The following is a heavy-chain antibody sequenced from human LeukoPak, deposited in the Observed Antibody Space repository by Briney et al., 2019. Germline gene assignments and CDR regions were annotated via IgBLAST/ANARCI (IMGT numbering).Heavy chain of an antibody. D-gene: IGHD1-26*01. CDR1: GFTFSSYA. CDR3: AKGVGEGAFDI. V-gene: IGHV3-23*01. Sequence: PGGSLRLSCAASGFTFSSYAMSWVRQAPGKGLEWVSSISSSGASTYHADSMKGRLPISRDNSKNTLYLQMNSLRGEDTAVYYCAKGVGEGAFDIWGQGTMVTVSS. CDR2: ISSSGAST. J-gene: IGHJ3*02.